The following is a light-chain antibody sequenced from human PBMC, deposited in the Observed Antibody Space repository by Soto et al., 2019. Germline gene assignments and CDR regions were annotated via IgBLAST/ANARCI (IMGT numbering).Light chain of an antibody. Sequence: DIQMTQSPSTLSASVGDRVTITCRASENIGAWLAWYQQKPGKAPKLLIYKASSLESGVPSRFSGGGSGTEFTLTISSLQPDDFATYYCQQYHIYSWTVGQGTKVDIK. CDR1: ENIGAW. CDR2: KAS. V-gene: IGKV1-5*03. CDR3: QQYHIYSWT. J-gene: IGKJ1*01.